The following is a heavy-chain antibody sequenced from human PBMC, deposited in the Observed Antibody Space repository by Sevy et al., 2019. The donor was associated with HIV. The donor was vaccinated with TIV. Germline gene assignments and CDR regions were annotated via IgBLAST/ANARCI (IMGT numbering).Heavy chain of an antibody. J-gene: IGHJ4*01. Sequence: ASVKVSCETSGYRFTDYYIHWVRQAPGQGLEWMAWINPNSDVTKSAKKFQDRVIMTKDTSISTVYMELTGLTFDDSAVHYCFTDQEFSSTTTCYSGLDHWGHGSLVTVSS. D-gene: IGHD2-2*02. CDR2: INPNSDVT. CDR3: FTDQEFSSTTTCYSGLDH. V-gene: IGHV1-2*02. CDR1: GYRFTDYY.